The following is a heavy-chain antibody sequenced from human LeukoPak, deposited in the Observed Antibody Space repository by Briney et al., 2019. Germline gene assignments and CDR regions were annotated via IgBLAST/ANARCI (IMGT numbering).Heavy chain of an antibody. D-gene: IGHD5-18*01. CDR3: ARDRIQLWLRDFDY. CDR1: RFTFSSYW. CDR2: IKQDGSEK. Sequence: PGGSLRLSCAASRFTFSSYWMSWVRQAPGKGLEWVANIKQDGSEKYYVDSVKGRFTISRDNAKNTLNLQMNSLRAEDTAVYYCARDRIQLWLRDFDYWGQGTLVTVSS. J-gene: IGHJ4*02. V-gene: IGHV3-7*01.